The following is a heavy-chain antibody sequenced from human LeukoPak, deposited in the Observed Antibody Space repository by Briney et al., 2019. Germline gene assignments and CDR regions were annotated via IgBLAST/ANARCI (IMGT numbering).Heavy chain of an antibody. CDR2: ISYDGSNK. CDR1: GFTFSSYG. J-gene: IGHJ4*02. V-gene: IGHV3-30*18. CDR3: AKAGYSSSWYWGGFDY. D-gene: IGHD6-13*01. Sequence: PGGSLRLSCAASGFTFSSYGMHWVRQAPGKGLEWVAVISYDGSNKYYADSVKGRFTISRDNSKNTLYLQMNSLRAEDTAVYYRAKAGYSSSWYWGGFDYWGQGTLVTVSS.